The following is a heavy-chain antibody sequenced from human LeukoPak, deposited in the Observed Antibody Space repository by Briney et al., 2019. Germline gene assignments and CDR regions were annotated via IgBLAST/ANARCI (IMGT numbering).Heavy chain of an antibody. CDR3: ASVVVQLGDWFDP. Sequence: PSETLSLTCAVSGYSISSGYYWGWIRQPPGKGLEWIGSIYHSGSTYYNPSLKSRVTISVDTSKNQFSLKLSSVSAADTAVYYCASVVVQLGDWFDPWGQGTLVTVSS. V-gene: IGHV4-38-2*01. D-gene: IGHD1-1*01. J-gene: IGHJ5*02. CDR2: IYHSGST. CDR1: GYSISSGYY.